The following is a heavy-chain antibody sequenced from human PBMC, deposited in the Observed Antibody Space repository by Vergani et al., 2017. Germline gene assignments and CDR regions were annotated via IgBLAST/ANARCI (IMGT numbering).Heavy chain of an antibody. CDR1: DSSIMTNPY. CDR2: IHHSGDT. D-gene: IGHD3-10*01. CDR3: ARHRGSGGFFPSSYFYGMDV. Sequence: QVQLQESGPGLVKPSETLTLTFDVSDSSIMTNPYWGWFRQSPGKGLEWLGCIHHSGDTHYNSSLKSRVSISIVSCSKCSLSLTSVTAADTAIYYCARHRGSGGFFPSSYFYGMDVWGHGTTVTVSS. J-gene: IGHJ6*02. V-gene: IGHV4-38-2*01.